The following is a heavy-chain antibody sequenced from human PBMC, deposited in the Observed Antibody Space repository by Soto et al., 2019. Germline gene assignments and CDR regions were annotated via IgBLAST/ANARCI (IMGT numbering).Heavy chain of an antibody. CDR3: ARASVITTYFDY. V-gene: IGHV3-33*01. CDR1: GFTFSSYG. CDR2: IWYDGSNK. D-gene: IGHD3-22*01. Sequence: QVQLVESGGGVVQPGRSLRLSCAASGFTFSSYGMHWVRQAPGKGLEWVAVIWYDGSNKYYADSVKGRFTISRDNSKNTLYLQMNSLRAEDTAVYYCARASVITTYFDYWGQGTLVTVS. J-gene: IGHJ4*02.